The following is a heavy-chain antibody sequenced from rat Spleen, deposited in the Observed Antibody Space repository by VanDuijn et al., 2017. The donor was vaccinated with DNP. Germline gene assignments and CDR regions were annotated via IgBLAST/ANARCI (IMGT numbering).Heavy chain of an antibody. Sequence: EVKLVESGGGLVQPGRSLKLSCAASGFNFNDYWMGWVRQAPGKGLEWIGEINKDSITIKFTPSLKDKFMISSDNAQKTLYLQMSKLGSEDTVTYYCVREDKGVDAWGQGTSVTVSS. V-gene: IGHV4-2*01. CDR3: VREDKGVDA. J-gene: IGHJ4*01. D-gene: IGHD2-2*01. CDR1: GFNFNDYW. CDR2: INKDSITI.